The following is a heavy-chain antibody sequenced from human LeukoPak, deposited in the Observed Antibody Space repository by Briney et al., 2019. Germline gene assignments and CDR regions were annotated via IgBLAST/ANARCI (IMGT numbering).Heavy chain of an antibody. D-gene: IGHD4-11*01. CDR2: IYHSGST. Sequence: KPSETLSLTCAVSGYSIISSYYWGWIRQPPGKGLEWIGTIYHSGSTHYNPSLKSRVTLSVDTSKNQFSLKLRSVTAAETAVYYCASIPSTTVTHDYWGQGTLVTVSS. J-gene: IGHJ4*02. CDR1: GYSIISSYY. CDR3: ASIPSTTVTHDY. V-gene: IGHV4-38-2*01.